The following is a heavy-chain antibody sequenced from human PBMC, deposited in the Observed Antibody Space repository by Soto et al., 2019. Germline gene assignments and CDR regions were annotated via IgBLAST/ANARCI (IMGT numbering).Heavy chain of an antibody. D-gene: IGHD4-17*01. Sequence: EVLLVESGGGLVQPGGSLRLSCAASGFTFSNYWMHWVRRAPGQGLVWVARVNSEGSDTMYADSVKGRFTISRDNAKNTLYLQMNGLRAEATAVYYCASLRRWHPFDLWGQGTLVTVSS. J-gene: IGHJ4*02. CDR1: GFTFSNYW. V-gene: IGHV3-74*03. CDR3: ASLRRWHPFDL. CDR2: VNSEGSDT.